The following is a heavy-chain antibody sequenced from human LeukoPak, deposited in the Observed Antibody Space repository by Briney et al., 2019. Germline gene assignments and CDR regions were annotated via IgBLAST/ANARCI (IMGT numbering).Heavy chain of an antibody. CDR3: ARDLSLNWNYRGYYMDV. CDR2: ISSSSSYI. Sequence: GGSLRLSCAASGFTFSSYSMNWVRQAPGKGLEWVSSISSSSSYIYYADSVKGRFTISRDNAKNSLYLQMNSLRAEDTAVYYCARDLSLNWNYRGYYMDVWGKGTTVTVSS. V-gene: IGHV3-21*01. CDR1: GFTFSSYS. J-gene: IGHJ6*03. D-gene: IGHD1-7*01.